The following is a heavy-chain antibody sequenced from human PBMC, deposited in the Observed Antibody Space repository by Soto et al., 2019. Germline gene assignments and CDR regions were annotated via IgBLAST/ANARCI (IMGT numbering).Heavy chain of an antibody. CDR2: INQDGSEK. CDR3: ARDGSGWSVY. J-gene: IGHJ4*02. V-gene: IGHV3-7*01. D-gene: IGHD6-19*01. CDR1: GFTLSSYW. Sequence: GSLRLFCAASGFTLSSYWTSWVRQAPGKGLEWVANINQDGSEKYFVDSVKGRFTISRDNTKNSLYLQMNSLRAEDTAVYYCARDGSGWSVYWGQGTLVTISS.